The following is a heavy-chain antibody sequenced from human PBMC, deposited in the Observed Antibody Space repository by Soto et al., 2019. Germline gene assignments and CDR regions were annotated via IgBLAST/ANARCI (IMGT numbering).Heavy chain of an antibody. CDR1: GYTFTGYY. D-gene: IGHD6-13*01. J-gene: IGHJ5*02. CDR2: INPNSGGT. CDR3: ARYSSSWTNWFDP. Sequence: RASVKVSCKASGYTFTGYYMHWVRQAPGQGLEWMGWINPNSGGTNYAQKFQGRVTMTRDTSISTAYMELSRLRSDDTAVYYCARYSSSWTNWFDPWGQGTLVTVSS. V-gene: IGHV1-2*02.